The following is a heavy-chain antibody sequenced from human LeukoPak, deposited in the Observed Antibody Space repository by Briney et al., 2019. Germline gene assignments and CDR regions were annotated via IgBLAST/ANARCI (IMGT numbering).Heavy chain of an antibody. V-gene: IGHV1-2*02. J-gene: IGHJ4*02. D-gene: IGHD6-19*01. CDR2: INPNSGGT. Sequence: GASVKVSCKASGYTFTGYYMHWVRQAPGQGLEWMGWINPNSGGTNYAQKFQGRVTMTRDTSISTAYMELSRLRSDDTAVYYCAKDPRGSSGWYVHYFDYWGQGTLVTVSS. CDR3: AKDPRGSSGWYVHYFDY. CDR1: GYTFTGYY.